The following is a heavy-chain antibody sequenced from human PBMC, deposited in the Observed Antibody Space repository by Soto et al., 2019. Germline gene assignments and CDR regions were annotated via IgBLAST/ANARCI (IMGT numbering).Heavy chain of an antibody. D-gene: IGHD6-13*01. CDR2: INHSGST. J-gene: IGHJ5*02. V-gene: IGHV4-34*01. Sequence: PSETLSLTCAVYGGSFSGYYWSWIRQPPGKGLEWIGEINHSGSTNYNPSLKSRVTISVDTSKNQFSLKLSSVTAADTAVYYCARVVAVRGYSSSWYKGHNWFDPWGQGTLVTAPQ. CDR3: ARVVAVRGYSSSWYKGHNWFDP. CDR1: GGSFSGYY.